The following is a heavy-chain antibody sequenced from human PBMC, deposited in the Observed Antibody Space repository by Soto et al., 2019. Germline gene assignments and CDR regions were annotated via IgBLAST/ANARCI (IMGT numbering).Heavy chain of an antibody. V-gene: IGHV4-39*01. CDR2: IYYSGST. J-gene: IGHJ6*03. Sequence: ASETLSLTCTVSGGSISSSSYYWGWIRQPPGKGLEWIGSIYYSGSTYYNPSLKSRVTISVDTSKNQFSLKLSSVTAADTAVYYCASNTGGLAAGTWYNYYYDYMDVWGKGTTVTVSS. CDR1: GGSISSSSYY. CDR3: ASNTGGLAAGTWYNYYYDYMDV. D-gene: IGHD6-13*01.